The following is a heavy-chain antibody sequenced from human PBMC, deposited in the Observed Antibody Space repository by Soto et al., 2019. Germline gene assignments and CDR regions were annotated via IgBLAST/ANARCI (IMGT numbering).Heavy chain of an antibody. D-gene: IGHD1-26*01. Sequence: QVQLVESGGGAVQPGESLRLSCVASGFDFTYYAMHWDRQAPGKGLESVAGMSSDGSKIHHTDSVKGRFTISRDNSKNTLYLQVNSLRKEDTAVYFCAKDEGVGGTLGLFDYWGQGTLVSVSS. CDR1: GFDFTYYA. CDR2: MSSDGSKI. J-gene: IGHJ4*02. V-gene: IGHV3-30*18. CDR3: AKDEGVGGTLGLFDY.